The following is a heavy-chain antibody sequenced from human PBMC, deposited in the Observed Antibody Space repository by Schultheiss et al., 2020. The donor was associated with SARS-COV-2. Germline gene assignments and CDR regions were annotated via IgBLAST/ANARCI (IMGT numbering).Heavy chain of an antibody. CDR1: GFTFSDHY. Sequence: GGSLRLSCAASGFTFSDHYMDWVRQAPGKGLEWVSYISSSSSTIYYADSVKGRFTISRDNAKNSLYLQMNSLRAEDTAVYYCARDQVLDYWGQGTLVTVSS. V-gene: IGHV3-48*01. CDR2: ISSSSSTI. CDR3: ARDQVLDY. J-gene: IGHJ4*02.